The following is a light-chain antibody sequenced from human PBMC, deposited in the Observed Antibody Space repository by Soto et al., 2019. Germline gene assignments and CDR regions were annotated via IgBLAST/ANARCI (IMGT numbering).Light chain of an antibody. J-gene: IGLJ2*01. CDR1: SSNIGSNY. V-gene: IGLV1-44*01. CDR2: SNN. CDR3: AAWDDSLNGVV. Sequence: QSVLTQPPSASGTPGQRVTISCSGSSSNIGSNYVYWYQQLPGTAPKLLIYSNNQRPSGVPGRFSGSKSGTSASLAISGLQSEDEADYYCAAWDDSLNGVVFGGGTKLTVL.